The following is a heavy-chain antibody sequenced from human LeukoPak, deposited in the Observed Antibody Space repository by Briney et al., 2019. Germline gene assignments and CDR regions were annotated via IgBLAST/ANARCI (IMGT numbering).Heavy chain of an antibody. CDR2: VYYSGST. J-gene: IGHJ4*02. V-gene: IGHV4-39*01. Sequence: SETLSLTCTVSGGSISSSYYYWGWIRQPPGKGLEWIGSVYYSGSTYYNPSLKSRVTTSVDTSKNQFSLSLSFVTAADTAVYYCAKQGGNAPFDSWGQGTLVTVSS. CDR1: GGSISSSYYY. D-gene: IGHD4-23*01. CDR3: AKQGGNAPFDS.